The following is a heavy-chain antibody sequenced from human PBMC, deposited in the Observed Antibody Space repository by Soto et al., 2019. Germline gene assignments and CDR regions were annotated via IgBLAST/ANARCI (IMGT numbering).Heavy chain of an antibody. CDR1: GGSISSGGYY. D-gene: IGHD5-18*01. CDR3: ARVGYSYGPNWFDP. V-gene: IGHV4-31*03. J-gene: IGHJ5*02. Sequence: SETLSLTCTVSGGSISSGGYYWSWIRQHPGKGLEWIGYIYYSGSTYYNPSLKSRVTISVDTSKNQFSLKLSSVTAADTAVYYCARVGYSYGPNWFDPWGQGTLVTVSS. CDR2: IYYSGST.